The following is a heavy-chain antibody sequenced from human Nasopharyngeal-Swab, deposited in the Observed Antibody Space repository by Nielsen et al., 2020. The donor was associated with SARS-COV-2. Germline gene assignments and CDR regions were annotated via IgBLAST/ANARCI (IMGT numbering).Heavy chain of an antibody. Sequence: SLKISCAASGFTFDDYAMHWVRLGPGKGLEWVSGISWNSGSIYYADSVKGRFTISRDNAKNSLYLQMNSLRAEDTAVYYCARGGPSGSYYDYWGQGTLVTVSS. D-gene: IGHD1-26*01. CDR1: GFTFDDYA. V-gene: IGHV3-9*01. J-gene: IGHJ4*02. CDR2: ISWNSGSI. CDR3: ARGGPSGSYYDY.